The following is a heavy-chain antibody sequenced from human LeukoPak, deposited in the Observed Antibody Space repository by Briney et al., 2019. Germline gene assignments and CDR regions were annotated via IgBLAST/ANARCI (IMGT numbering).Heavy chain of an antibody. CDR3: ARAPYDFWSGYHFDY. J-gene: IGHJ4*02. Sequence: SETLSLTCTVSGGSISSYYWSWIRQPPGKGLEWIGYIYYSGSTNYNPSLKSRVTISVDTSKNQFSLKLSSVTAADTAVYYCARAPYDFWSGYHFDYWGRGTLVTVSS. D-gene: IGHD3-3*01. CDR2: IYYSGST. CDR1: GGSISSYY. V-gene: IGHV4-59*01.